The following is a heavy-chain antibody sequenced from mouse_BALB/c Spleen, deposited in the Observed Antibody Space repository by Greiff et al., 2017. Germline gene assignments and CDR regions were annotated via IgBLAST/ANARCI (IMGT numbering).Heavy chain of an antibody. CDR2: ISSGGSYT. CDR1: GFTFSSYA. CDR3: ARHDYYRYDEDVAWFAY. J-gene: IGHJ3*01. D-gene: IGHD2-14*01. V-gene: IGHV5-9-3*01. Sequence: EVKLVESGGGLVKPGGSLKLSCAASGFTFSSYAMSWVRQTPEKRLEWVATISSGGSYTYYPDSVKGRFTISRDNAKNTLYLQMSSLRSEDTAMYYCARHDYYRYDEDVAWFAYWGQGTLVTVSA.